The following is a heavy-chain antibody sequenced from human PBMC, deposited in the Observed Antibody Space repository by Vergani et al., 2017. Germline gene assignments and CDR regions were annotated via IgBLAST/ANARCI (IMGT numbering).Heavy chain of an antibody. Sequence: EVQLVESGGGLVKPGGSLRLSCAASGFSFSSYSMNWVRQAPGKGLEWVASISSGGGDIFYADSVKGRFTLSRDNSKNTLFLQMNSLKDEDTAVYYCTTAWGLYYLHGEYFQYWGRGTLVSVSS. CDR2: ISSGGGDI. CDR3: TTAWGLYYLHGEYFQY. CDR1: GFSFSSYS. D-gene: IGHD3-10*01. V-gene: IGHV3-21*02. J-gene: IGHJ1*01.